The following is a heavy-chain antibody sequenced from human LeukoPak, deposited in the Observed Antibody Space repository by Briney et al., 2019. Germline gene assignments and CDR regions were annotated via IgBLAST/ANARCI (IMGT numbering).Heavy chain of an antibody. Sequence: SETLSLTCAVSGGSISSGDYSWSWIRQPPGKGPEWMGYIFHTGSTFYNPSLKSRATISIDTSNNQFSLRLSSVTAADTAVYYCARDVVVTAHATNWFDPWGQGTLVTVSS. V-gene: IGHV4-30-2*05. J-gene: IGHJ5*02. CDR3: ARDVVVTAHATNWFDP. CDR1: GGSISSGDYS. D-gene: IGHD2-21*02. CDR2: IFHTGST.